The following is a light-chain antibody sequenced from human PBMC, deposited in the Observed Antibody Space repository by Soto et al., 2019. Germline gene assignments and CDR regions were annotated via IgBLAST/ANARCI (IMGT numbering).Light chain of an antibody. J-gene: IGKJ1*01. V-gene: IGKV3-20*01. CDR3: QQYGSSPR. Sequence: EIVLTQSPDTLSLSPGERATLSCRASQSVSSNLLAWYQQKPGQSPRLLIYGASSRPTGIPDRFSGSGSGTGFTLTISRLEPEDFAVYYCQQYGSSPRFGQGTTVEIK. CDR1: QSVSSNL. CDR2: GAS.